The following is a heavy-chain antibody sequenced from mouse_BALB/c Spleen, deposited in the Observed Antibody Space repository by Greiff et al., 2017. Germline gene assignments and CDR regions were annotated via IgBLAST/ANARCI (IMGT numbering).Heavy chain of an antibody. CDR2: ISYSGST. J-gene: IGHJ3*01. D-gene: IGHD2-3*01. CDR1: GYSITSDYA. CDR3: ARDRDDGYPWFAY. Sequence: EVQLVESGPGLVKPSQSLSLTCTVTGYSITSDYAWNWIRQFPGNKLEWMGYISYSGSTSYNPSLKSRISITRDTSKNQFFLQLNSVTTEDTAMYYCARDRDDGYPWFAYWGQGTLVTVSA. V-gene: IGHV3-2*02.